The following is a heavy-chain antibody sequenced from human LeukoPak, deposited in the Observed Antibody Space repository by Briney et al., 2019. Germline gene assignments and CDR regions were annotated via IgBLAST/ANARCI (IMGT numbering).Heavy chain of an antibody. CDR1: VFTFSSYA. V-gene: IGHV3-23*01. CDR2: ISGSGGST. Sequence: SGGSLRLSCAASVFTFSSYAMSWVRQAPGKGLEGVSAISGSGGSTYYADSVKGRFTISRDNSKNTLYLQMNSLRAEDTAVYYCAKVCSGSYYAFDIWGQGTMVTVSS. J-gene: IGHJ3*02. D-gene: IGHD1-26*01. CDR3: AKVCSGSYYAFDI.